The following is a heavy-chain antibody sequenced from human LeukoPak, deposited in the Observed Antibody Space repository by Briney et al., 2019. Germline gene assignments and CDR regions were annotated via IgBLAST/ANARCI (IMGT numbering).Heavy chain of an antibody. CDR2: AYYSGST. D-gene: IGHD6-6*01. J-gene: IGHJ4*02. CDR3: ARSTSSIAARLDY. CDR1: GGSISIYY. Sequence: SETLSLTCTVSGGSISIYYWSWIRQPPGKGLEWIGSAYYSGSTYYNPSLKSRVTISVDTSKDQFSLKLSSVTAADTAVYYCARSTSSIAARLDYWGQGTLVTVSS. V-gene: IGHV4-59*05.